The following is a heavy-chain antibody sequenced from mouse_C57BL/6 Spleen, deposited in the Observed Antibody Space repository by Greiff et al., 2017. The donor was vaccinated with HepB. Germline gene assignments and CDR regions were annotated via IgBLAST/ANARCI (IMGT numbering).Heavy chain of an antibody. J-gene: IGHJ1*03. V-gene: IGHV1-55*01. CDR3: ARSPYGSSWYFDV. Sequence: QVQLQQSGAELVKPGASVKMSCKASGYTFTSYWITWVKQRPGQGLEWIGDIYPGSGSTNYNEKFKSKATLTVDTSSSTAYMQLSSLTSEDSAVYYCARSPYGSSWYFDVWGTGTTVTVSS. CDR2: IYPGSGST. CDR1: GYTFTSYW. D-gene: IGHD1-1*01.